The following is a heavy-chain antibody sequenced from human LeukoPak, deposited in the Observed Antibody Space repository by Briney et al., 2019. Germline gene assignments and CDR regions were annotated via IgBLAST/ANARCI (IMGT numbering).Heavy chain of an antibody. Sequence: GASVKVSCKASGYTFTSYGISWVRQAPGQGLEWMGWIGAYNGNTNYAQKLQGRVTMTTDTSTSTAYMELSRLRSDDTAVYYCARGYRATYYYGSGSYPYFDYWGQGTLVTVSS. CDR2: IGAYNGNT. CDR1: GYTFTSYG. D-gene: IGHD3-10*01. V-gene: IGHV1-18*01. J-gene: IGHJ4*02. CDR3: ARGYRATYYYGSGSYPYFDY.